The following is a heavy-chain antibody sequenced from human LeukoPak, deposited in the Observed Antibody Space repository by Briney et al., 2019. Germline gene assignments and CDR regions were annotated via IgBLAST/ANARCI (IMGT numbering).Heavy chain of an antibody. J-gene: IGHJ4*02. V-gene: IGHV3-23*01. Sequence: GGSLRLSCTVSGFTLSSYEMSWIRQAPGKGLEWVSSIDYSGGSSCYADSVKGRFTISRDDSKNTLYLQLNSLRAEDTAVYYCATNSGWYGVSWGQGTLVTVSS. D-gene: IGHD6-19*01. CDR3: ATNSGWYGVS. CDR1: GFTLSSYE. CDR2: IDYSGGSS.